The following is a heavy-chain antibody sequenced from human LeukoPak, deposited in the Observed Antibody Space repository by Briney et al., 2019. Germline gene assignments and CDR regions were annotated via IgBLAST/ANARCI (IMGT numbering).Heavy chain of an antibody. CDR1: GFTFSSYG. J-gene: IGHJ6*02. D-gene: IGHD3-3*01. CDR3: ARVWSYDFWSGYYFTGMDV. V-gene: IGHV3-21*01. CDR2: ISSSSSYI. Sequence: GGSLRLSCAASGFTFSSYGMHWVRQAPGKGLEWVSSISSSSSYIYYADSVKGRFTTSRDNAKNSLYLQMNSLRAEDTAVYYCARVWSYDFWSGYYFTGMDVWGQGTTVTVSS.